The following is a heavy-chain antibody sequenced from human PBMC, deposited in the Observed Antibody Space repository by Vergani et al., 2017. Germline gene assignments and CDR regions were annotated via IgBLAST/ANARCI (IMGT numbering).Heavy chain of an antibody. J-gene: IGHJ6*03. Sequence: QVQLVESGGGVVQPWRSLRLSCTSSGFTFSTYAMHWVRQAPGKGLEWVAIIYYDGSKKYYADSVKGRFTISRDNSRNTLDLLMSSLRAEDTAIYYCVREGSYCGSTTCRNPSYVYYYHMDVWGEGTTVTVSS. CDR1: GFTFSTYA. CDR2: IYYDGSKK. CDR3: VREGSYCGSTTCRNPSYVYYYHMDV. D-gene: IGHD2-21*01. V-gene: IGHV3-33*01.